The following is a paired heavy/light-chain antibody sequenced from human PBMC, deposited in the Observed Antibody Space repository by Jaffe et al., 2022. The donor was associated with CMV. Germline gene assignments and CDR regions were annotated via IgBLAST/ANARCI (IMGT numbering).Heavy chain of an antibody. D-gene: IGHD2-21*01. CDR1: GYSFSSFA. V-gene: IGHV3-23*01. CDR3: AKGPCGVSSGCGFDV. Sequence: EAQLLESGGGLVQPGGSLRLSCVASGYSFSSFAINWVRQAPGKGLEWVSIICAAGGSSCAYYGGSVQGRFTISRDNSKNTAYLQMNSLRAEDTAMYFCAKGPCGVSSGCGFDVWGHGTMVTVSS. J-gene: IGHJ3*01. CDR2: ICAAGGSSCA.
Light chain of an antibody. Sequence: DVQLTQSPSFLSASVGDRVTITCRASQDISSSVAWYQQKQGIAPKLLIYGASSLQVGVPSRFGGTGSGTEFNLTINALQPDDFATYYCHQFNRYPRTFGQGTKVEIK. J-gene: IGKJ1*01. CDR3: HQFNRYPRT. CDR1: QDISSS. CDR2: GAS. V-gene: IGKV1-9*01.